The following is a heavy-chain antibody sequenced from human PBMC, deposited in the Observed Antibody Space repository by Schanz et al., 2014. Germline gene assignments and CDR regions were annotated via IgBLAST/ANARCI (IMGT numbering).Heavy chain of an antibody. Sequence: QVQLVQSGAEVKKPGSSVKVSCKASGGTFSSFGINWVRQAPGQGLEWMGWITAYNGDTNYALKLQGRVTMTTDTSTGTAYMELRNLRSDDTAVYYCARAKRFGDMDVWGQGTTVTVSS. CDR1: GGTFSSFG. CDR2: ITAYNGDT. D-gene: IGHD3-10*01. CDR3: ARAKRFGDMDV. J-gene: IGHJ6*02. V-gene: IGHV1-18*01.